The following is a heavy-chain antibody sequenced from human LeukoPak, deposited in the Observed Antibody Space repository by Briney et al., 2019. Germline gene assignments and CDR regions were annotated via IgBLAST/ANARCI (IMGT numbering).Heavy chain of an antibody. D-gene: IGHD1-26*01. CDR1: GYTFTSYG. CDR3: ARGATVVRFPLEPPKYYCYGMDV. J-gene: IGHJ6*02. V-gene: IGHV1-18*01. CDR2: ISAYNGNT. Sequence: ASVKVSCKASGYTFTSYGISWVRQAPGQGLEWMGWISAYNGNTNYAQKLQGRVTMTTDTSTSTAYMELRSLRSDDTAVYYCARGATVVRFPLEPPKYYCYGMDVWGQGTTVTVSS.